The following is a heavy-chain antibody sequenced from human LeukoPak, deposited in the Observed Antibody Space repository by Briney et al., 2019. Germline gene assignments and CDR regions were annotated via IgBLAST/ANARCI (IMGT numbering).Heavy chain of an antibody. V-gene: IGHV4-34*01. CDR2: INHSGST. Sequence: SETLSLSCAVYGGSFSGYYWSWIRQPPGKGLEWIGEINHSGSTNYNPSLKSRVTISVDTSKNQFSLKLSSVTAADTAVYYCARSPTWFDPWGQGTLVTVSS. J-gene: IGHJ5*02. CDR1: GGSFSGYY. CDR3: ARSPTWFDP.